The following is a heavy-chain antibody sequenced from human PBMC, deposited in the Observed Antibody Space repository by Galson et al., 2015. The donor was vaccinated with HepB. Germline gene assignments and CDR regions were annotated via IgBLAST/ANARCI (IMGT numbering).Heavy chain of an antibody. J-gene: IGHJ4*02. CDR2: INAGNGNT. CDR1: GYTFTSYA. CDR3: ARANLDIVVVPAANFDY. D-gene: IGHD2-2*03. Sequence: SVKVSCKASGYTFTSYAMHWVRQAPGQRLEWMGWINAGNGNTKYSQKFQGRVTITRDTSASTAYMELSSLRSEDTAVYYCARANLDIVVVPAANFDYWGQGTLVTVSS. V-gene: IGHV1-3*01.